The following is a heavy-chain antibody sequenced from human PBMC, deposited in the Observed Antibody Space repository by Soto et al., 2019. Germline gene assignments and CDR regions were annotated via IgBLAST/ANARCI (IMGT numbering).Heavy chain of an antibody. CDR3: GRGVVDYYYDGTGYCKLGS. CDR2: IYPDDSDT. J-gene: IGHJ4*02. CDR1: GYNFTTYW. Sequence: RVASLKISCQGSGYNFTTYWIVWVRQMPGKSLECMGVIYPDDSDTLYSPSFQRQVTISADKSISTAYLQWCSLKASDTSMHCCGRGVVDYYYDGTGYCKLGSWGQGTLVTVSS. D-gene: IGHD3-22*01. V-gene: IGHV5-51*01.